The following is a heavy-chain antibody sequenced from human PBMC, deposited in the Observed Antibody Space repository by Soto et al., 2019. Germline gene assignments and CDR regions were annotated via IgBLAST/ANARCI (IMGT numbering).Heavy chain of an antibody. CDR2: IYYSGST. J-gene: IGHJ5*02. CDR1: GGSISSGDYY. CDR3: AREIGDYLLFAP. Sequence: SETLSLTCTVSGGSISSGDYYWSWIRQPPGKGLEWIGYIYYSGSTYYNPSLKSRVTISVDTSKNQFSLKLSSVTAADTAVYYCAREIGDYLLFAPWGQGTLVTVSS. D-gene: IGHD4-17*01. V-gene: IGHV4-30-4*01.